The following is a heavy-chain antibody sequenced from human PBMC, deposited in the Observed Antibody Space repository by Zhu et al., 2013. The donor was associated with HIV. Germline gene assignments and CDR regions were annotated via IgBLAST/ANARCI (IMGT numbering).Heavy chain of an antibody. D-gene: IGHD6-6*01. CDR2: IIPIFGTA. Sequence: QVQLVQSGAEVKKPGSSVKVSCKASGGTFSSYAISWVRQAPGQGLEWMGGIIPIFGTANYAQKFQGRVTITADESTSTAYMELSSLRSEDTAVYYCASLPSGIAARPRRGMDVWGQGTTVTVSS. CDR1: GGTFSSYA. J-gene: IGHJ6*02. CDR3: ASLPSGIAARPRRGMDV. V-gene: IGHV1-69*12.